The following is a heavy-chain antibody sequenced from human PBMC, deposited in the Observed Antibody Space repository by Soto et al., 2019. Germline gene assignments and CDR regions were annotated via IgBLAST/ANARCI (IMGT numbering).Heavy chain of an antibody. CDR3: ARADYYGSGSYHYFDY. CDR2: ISAYNGNT. V-gene: IGHV1-18*04. D-gene: IGHD3-10*01. J-gene: IGHJ4*02. Sequence: ASVKVSCKASGYTFTSYGISWVRQAPGQGLEWMGWISAYNGNTNYAQKLQGRVTMTTDTSTSTAYMELRSLRSDDTAVYYCARADYYGSGSYHYFDYWGQGTPVTVCS. CDR1: GYTFTSYG.